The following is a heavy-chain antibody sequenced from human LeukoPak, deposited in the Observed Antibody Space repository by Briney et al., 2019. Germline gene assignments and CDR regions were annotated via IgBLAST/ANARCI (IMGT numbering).Heavy chain of an antibody. CDR1: GDSVSSKRAA. Sequence: SQTLSLTCAISGDSVSSKRAAWNWIRQSPSRGLEWLVRTFYRSKWNYDYAVSVKSRINIYPDTSKNQFSLQLNSVTPEDTAVYFCAIFAVTGNGMDVWGQGTTVTVSS. J-gene: IGHJ6*02. CDR2: TFYRSKWNY. V-gene: IGHV6-1*01. CDR3: AIFAVTGNGMDV. D-gene: IGHD2-21*02.